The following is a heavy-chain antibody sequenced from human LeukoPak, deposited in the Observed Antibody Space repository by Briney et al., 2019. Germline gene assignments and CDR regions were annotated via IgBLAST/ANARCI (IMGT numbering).Heavy chain of an antibody. CDR2: ISYDGSNK. CDR1: GFTFSSYA. CDR3: AREQISGWYPFDY. D-gene: IGHD6-19*01. V-gene: IGHV3-30-3*01. J-gene: IGHJ4*02. Sequence: GRSLRLSCAASGFTFSSYAMHWVRQAPGKGLEWVAVISYDGSNKYYADSVKGRFTISRDNSKNTLYLQMNSLRAEDTAVYYCAREQISGWYPFDYWGQGTLVTVSS.